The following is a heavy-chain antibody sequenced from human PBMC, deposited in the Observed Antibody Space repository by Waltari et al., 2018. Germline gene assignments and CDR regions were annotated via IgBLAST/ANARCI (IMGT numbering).Heavy chain of an antibody. CDR2: IYYSGST. CDR1: GGSISSHY. D-gene: IGHD5-12*01. CDR3: ARVGDGGYDPIDY. J-gene: IGHJ4*02. Sequence: QVQLQESGPGLVKPSETLSLTCTVSGGSISSHYWSWIRQPPGKGLEWIGYIYYSGSTNYNPSLKSRVTISVDTSKNQFSLKLSSVTAADTAVYYCARVGDGGYDPIDYWGQGTLVTVSS. V-gene: IGHV4-59*11.